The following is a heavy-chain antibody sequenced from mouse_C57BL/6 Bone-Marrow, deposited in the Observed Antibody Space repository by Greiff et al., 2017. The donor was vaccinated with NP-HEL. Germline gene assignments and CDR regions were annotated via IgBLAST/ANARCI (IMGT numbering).Heavy chain of an antibody. V-gene: IGHV1-61*01. D-gene: IGHD1-1*01. CDR2: IYPSDSET. J-gene: IGHJ1*03. CDR3: ARRYYGSIWYFDV. CDR1: GYTFTSYW. Sequence: VKLQQPGAELVRPGSSVKLSCKASGYTFTSYWMDWVKQRPGQGLEWIGNIYPSDSETHYNQKFKDKATLTVDKSSSTAYMQLSSLTSEDSAVYYCARRYYGSIWYFDVWGTGTTVTVSS.